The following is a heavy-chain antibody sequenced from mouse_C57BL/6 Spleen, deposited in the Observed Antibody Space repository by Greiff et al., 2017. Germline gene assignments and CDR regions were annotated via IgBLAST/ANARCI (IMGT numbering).Heavy chain of an antibody. V-gene: IGHV3-5*01. CDR1: GISITTGNYR. J-gene: IGHJ1*03. CDR3: AREDWDGYFDV. D-gene: IGHD4-1*01. CDR2: IYYSGTI. Sequence: EVKLMESGPGLVKPSQTVFLTCTVTGISITTGNYRWSWIRQFPGNKLEWIGYIYYSGTITYNPSLTSRTTITRDTPKNQFFLEMNSLTAEDTATYYCAREDWDGYFDVWGTGTTVTVSS.